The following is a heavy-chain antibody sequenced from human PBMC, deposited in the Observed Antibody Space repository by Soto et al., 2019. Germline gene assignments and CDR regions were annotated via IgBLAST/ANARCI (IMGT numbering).Heavy chain of an antibody. CDR2: IIRIFGTA. CDR1: GGTFSSYA. J-gene: IGHJ1*01. V-gene: IGHV1-69*06. D-gene: IGHD6-13*01. Sequence: QVQLVQSGAEVKKPGSSVKVSCKASGGTFSSYAISWVRQAPGQGLEWMGGIIRIFGTANYAQKFQGRVTITADKSTSTPYMELSSLRSEDTAVYYCAEGPYSSSSVYFQHWGQGTLVTVSS. CDR3: AEGPYSSSSVYFQH.